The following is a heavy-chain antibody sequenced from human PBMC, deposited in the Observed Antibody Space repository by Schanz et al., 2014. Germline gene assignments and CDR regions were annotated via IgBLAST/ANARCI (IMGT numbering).Heavy chain of an antibody. CDR1: GGSISSYY. V-gene: IGHV4-59*01. CDR2: ITYSGGT. CDR3: ARVGRNSYGFTSRFDA. Sequence: QVQLQESGPGLVRPSETLSLTCTVSGGSISSYYWSWIRQSPGKGPEWIGYITYSGGTNHNASLKSRVTISVDTAKNQFSLRLTSVSSADTAMYYCARVGRNSYGFTSRFDAWGQGTLXAVSS. D-gene: IGHD3-16*01. J-gene: IGHJ5*02.